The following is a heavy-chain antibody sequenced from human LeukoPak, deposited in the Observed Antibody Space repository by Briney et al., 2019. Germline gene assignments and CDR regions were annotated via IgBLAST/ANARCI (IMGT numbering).Heavy chain of an antibody. Sequence: SETLSLTCVVSGYSIRNGDYWGWIRPSPGKGLEWIASMYNSVSIHYNPSLKSRVTILVDTSKNEFSLKMRSVTAADTAVYYCARNSSSGFFDYWGQGTLVTVSS. J-gene: IGHJ4*02. CDR1: GYSIRNGDY. CDR3: ARNSSSGFFDY. CDR2: MYNSVSI. D-gene: IGHD6-6*01. V-gene: IGHV4-38-2*01.